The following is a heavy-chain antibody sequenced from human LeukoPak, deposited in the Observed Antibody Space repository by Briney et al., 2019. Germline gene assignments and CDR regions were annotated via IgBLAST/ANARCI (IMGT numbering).Heavy chain of an antibody. D-gene: IGHD3-22*01. CDR1: GGSISSYY. CDR2: IYYSGST. CDR3: ARVTYYYDSSGYYYYYYYMDV. J-gene: IGHJ6*03. V-gene: IGHV4-59*01. Sequence: SETLSLTCTVSGGSISSYYWSWIRQPPGKGLEWIRYIYYSGSTNYNPSLKSRVTISVDTSKNQFSLKLSSVTAADTAVYYCARVTYYYDSSGYYYYYYYMDVWGKGTTVTVSS.